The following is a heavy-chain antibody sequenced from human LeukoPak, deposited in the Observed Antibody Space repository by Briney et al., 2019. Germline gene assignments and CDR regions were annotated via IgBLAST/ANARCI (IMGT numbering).Heavy chain of an antibody. V-gene: IGHV4-34*01. CDR1: GGSFSGYY. D-gene: IGHD6-6*01. J-gene: IGHJ4*02. CDR2: INHSGST. CDR3: ATREGSLYSSSADY. Sequence: SETLSLTCAVSGGSFSGYYWSWIRQPPGKGLEWIGEINHSGSTNYNPSLKSRVTISVDTSKNQFSLKLSSVTAADTAVYYCATREGSLYSSSADYWGQGTLVTVSS.